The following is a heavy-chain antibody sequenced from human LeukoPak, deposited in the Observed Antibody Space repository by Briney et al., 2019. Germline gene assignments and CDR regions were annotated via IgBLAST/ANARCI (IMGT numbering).Heavy chain of an antibody. V-gene: IGHV1-2*02. J-gene: IGHJ4*02. D-gene: IGHD5-18*01. CDR2: INPNSGGT. Sequence: ASVKVSCKASGYTFTRYYMHWVRQAPGQGLEWMGWINPNSGGTNYAQKFQGRVTMTRDTSISTAYMELSRLRSDDTAVYYCARDRDSDTGIDYWGQGTLVTVSS. CDR3: ARDRDSDTGIDY. CDR1: GYTFTRYY.